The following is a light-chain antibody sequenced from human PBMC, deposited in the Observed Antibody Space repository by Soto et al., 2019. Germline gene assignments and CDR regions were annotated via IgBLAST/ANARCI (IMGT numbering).Light chain of an antibody. V-gene: IGKV3-20*01. Sequence: EIVLTQSPATLSLSPGERVTLSCRASQSVSNSLAWYQQKPGQPPRLLIYGASSRATGIPDRFSGSGSGTDFTLTISRLEPEDFAVYYCQQYGSSPITFGQGTRLEIK. CDR1: QSVSNS. CDR3: QQYGSSPIT. J-gene: IGKJ5*01. CDR2: GAS.